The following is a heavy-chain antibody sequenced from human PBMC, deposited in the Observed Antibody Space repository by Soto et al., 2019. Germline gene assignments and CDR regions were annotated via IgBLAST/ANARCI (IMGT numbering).Heavy chain of an antibody. CDR3: AKRAFYGSGIPNYYGMDV. V-gene: IGHV3-23*01. D-gene: IGHD3-10*01. J-gene: IGHJ6*02. CDR2: ISGTGGGT. CDR1: GFTFSNYA. Sequence: EVHLLESVGGWVQPGGSLRLSCAASGFTFSNYAMTWVRQAPGKGLEWVSVISGTGGGTNNADSAKGRFTTSRDNSKNTLYLQMNSLRAEDTAVYYCAKRAFYGSGIPNYYGMDVWGQGTAVTVSS.